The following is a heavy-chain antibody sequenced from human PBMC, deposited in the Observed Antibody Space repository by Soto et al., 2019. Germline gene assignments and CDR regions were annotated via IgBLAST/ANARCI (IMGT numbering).Heavy chain of an antibody. CDR3: ATLPDFWSAPLD. J-gene: IGHJ4*02. CDR2: FXPEDGXT. CDR1: GYTLTELS. Sequence: XSVKVSCKVSGYTLTELSMHWVRQAPGKGLEWMGGFXPEDGXTLYAQKFQGXXTMTEDTXXDTDYMELSSLRSEDTAVYYCATLPDFWSAPLDWGQGTLVTVSS. D-gene: IGHD3-3*01. V-gene: IGHV1-24*01.